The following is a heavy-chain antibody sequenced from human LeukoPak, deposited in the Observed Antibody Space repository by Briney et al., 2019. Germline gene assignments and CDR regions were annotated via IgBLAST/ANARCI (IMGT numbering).Heavy chain of an antibody. CDR1: GGSISSSSYY. V-gene: IGHV4-39*07. Sequence: KTSETLSLTCTVSGGSISSSSYYWGWIRQPPGKGLEWIGSIYYSGSTYYNPSLKSRVTISVDTSKNQFSLKLSSVTAADTAVYYCARTPYSSSWYGVVWFDPWGQGTLVTVSS. CDR3: ARTPYSSSWYGVVWFDP. CDR2: IYYSGST. J-gene: IGHJ5*02. D-gene: IGHD6-13*01.